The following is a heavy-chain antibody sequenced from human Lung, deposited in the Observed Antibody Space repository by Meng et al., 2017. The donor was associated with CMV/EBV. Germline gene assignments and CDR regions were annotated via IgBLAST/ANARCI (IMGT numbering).Heavy chain of an antibody. CDR3: ARGINGGCGD. CDR2: TYYRSKWYH. D-gene: IGHD4-23*01. CDR1: GDIVSSNSAA. V-gene: IGHV6-1*01. Sequence: QAQLQQSGPGLVKPSQTLSLPCAISGDIVSSNSAAWHLIRQSPSRGLEWLRRTYYRSKWYHEYAVSVKSRITISPDTPKNQFSLQLNSMTPEDTAVYYCARGINGGCGDWGQGTLVTVSS. J-gene: IGHJ4*02.